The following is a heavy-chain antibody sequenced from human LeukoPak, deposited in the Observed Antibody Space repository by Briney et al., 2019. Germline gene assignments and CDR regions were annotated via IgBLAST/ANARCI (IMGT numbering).Heavy chain of an antibody. Sequence: SGTLSLTCAVSGGSISSSNWWSWVRQPPGKGLEWLGEIYHSGRTNYNPSLKSRVTISVHKSKNQFSLKLSSVTAADTVVYYCARDLVVAAYNWFDPWGQGTLVTVSS. V-gene: IGHV4-4*02. D-gene: IGHD2-15*01. CDR2: IYHSGRT. J-gene: IGHJ5*02. CDR3: ARDLVVAAYNWFDP. CDR1: GGSISSSNW.